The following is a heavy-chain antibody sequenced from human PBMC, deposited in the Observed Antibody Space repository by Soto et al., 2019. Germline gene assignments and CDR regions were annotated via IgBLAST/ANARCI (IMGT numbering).Heavy chain of an antibody. CDR1: GFTFSSYG. D-gene: IGHD2-21*02. CDR2: IWYDGSNK. CDR3: ARDTETHWGGDCYHGMDV. V-gene: IGHV3-33*01. J-gene: IGHJ6*02. Sequence: SLRLSCAASGFTFSSYGMHWVRQAPGKWLEWVAVIWYDGSNKYYADSVKGRFTISRDNSKNTLYLQMNSLRAEDTAVYYCARDTETHWGGDCYHGMDVWGQGTTVTVSS.